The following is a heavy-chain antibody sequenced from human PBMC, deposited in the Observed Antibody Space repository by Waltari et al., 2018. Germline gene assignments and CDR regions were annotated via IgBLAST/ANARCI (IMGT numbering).Heavy chain of an antibody. Sequence: EVQLVESGGVVVQPGGSLRLSCAASGFTFDDYTMHWVRQAPGKGLEWVSLISWDGGSTYYADSVKGRVTISRDNSKNALYLQMNSLRTEDTALCYCAKDAVGAPDDWGQGTLVTVSS. D-gene: IGHD1-26*01. CDR3: AKDAVGAPDD. CDR1: GFTFDDYT. CDR2: ISWDGGST. J-gene: IGHJ4*02. V-gene: IGHV3-43*01.